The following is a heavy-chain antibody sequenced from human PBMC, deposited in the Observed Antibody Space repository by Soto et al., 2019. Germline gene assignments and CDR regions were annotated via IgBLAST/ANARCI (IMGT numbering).Heavy chain of an antibody. CDR3: AKGGPDGFCSGGRCYFDY. D-gene: IGHD2-15*01. CDR2: ISWNSNII. Sequence: GGSLRLSCAASGFTFDDDAMHWVRRVPGKGLEWVSSISWNSNIIGYADSVKGRFTISRDNAKNSLYLQMNSLRPEDTALYYCAKGGPDGFCSGGRCYFDYWGQGTLVTVSS. V-gene: IGHV3-9*01. J-gene: IGHJ4*02. CDR1: GFTFDDDA.